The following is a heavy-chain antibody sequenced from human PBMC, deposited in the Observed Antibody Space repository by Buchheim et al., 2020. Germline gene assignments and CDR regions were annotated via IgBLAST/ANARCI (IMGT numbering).Heavy chain of an antibody. V-gene: IGHV4-4*02. CDR1: GGSITSSHW. D-gene: IGHD2-2*01. J-gene: IGHJ5*01. CDR3: ARDPSSSATFDS. Sequence: QVQLQESGPGLVKPSGTLSLTCDVSGGSITSSHWWTWVRQPPGKGLEWIGEIYHTGSTNYRPSLASRVTILVDRSKNQFSLTLRSVTAADTGFYYCARDPSSSATFDSWGQGTL. CDR2: IYHTGST.